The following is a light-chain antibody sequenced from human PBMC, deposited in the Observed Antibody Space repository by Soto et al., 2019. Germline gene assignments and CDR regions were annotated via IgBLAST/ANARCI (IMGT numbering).Light chain of an antibody. J-gene: IGLJ1*01. CDR2: NVN. V-gene: IGLV2-8*01. Sequence: QSALTQPPSASGSPGQAVTISCTGTSNDIGGYDFVSWYQVRPGEAPQLIIYNVNGRPSGVPRRFSGSKSGNTASLTVSGLQAVDEADYYCSSYSDTNIYVVGTGTKVTVL. CDR1: SNDIGGYDF. CDR3: SSYSDTNIYV.